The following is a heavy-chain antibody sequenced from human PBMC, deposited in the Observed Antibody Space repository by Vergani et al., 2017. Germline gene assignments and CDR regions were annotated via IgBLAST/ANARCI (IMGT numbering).Heavy chain of an antibody. D-gene: IGHD1-1*01. CDR2: ISYDGTQK. Sequence: QVQLVESAGGVVQPGGSLRLSCAASGFTSSYYGMHWVRQAPGKGLEWVAVISYDGTQKYYADSVKGRFTISRDNSKSTLYLQMNSLRTEDTAVYYCATKSCGTPGCQIEYFREWGQGTLVTVSS. V-gene: IGHV3-30*03. J-gene: IGHJ1*01. CDR3: ATKSCGTPGCQIEYFRE. CDR1: GFTSSYYG.